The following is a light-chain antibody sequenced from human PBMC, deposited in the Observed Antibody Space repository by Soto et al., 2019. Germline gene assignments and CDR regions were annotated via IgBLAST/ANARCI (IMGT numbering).Light chain of an antibody. V-gene: IGKV3-20*01. CDR2: GAS. CDR1: QSVSNNY. Sequence: EIVLTQSPATLSVSPGERAALSCRASQSVSNNYLAWYQQKPGQAPRLLIYGASSRATGIPDRFSGSGSGTDFTLTISGLEPEDLAVYYCQQYGSSFWTFGQGTKVDIK. J-gene: IGKJ1*01. CDR3: QQYGSSFWT.